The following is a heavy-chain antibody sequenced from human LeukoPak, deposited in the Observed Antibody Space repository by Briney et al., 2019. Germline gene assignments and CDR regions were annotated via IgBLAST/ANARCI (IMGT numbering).Heavy chain of an antibody. V-gene: IGHV3-74*01. CDR1: GFTFSSYW. D-gene: IGHD2-15*01. Sequence: GGSLRLSCAASGFTFSSYWMHWVRQAPGTGLVWVSRINSDGSSTTYADSVKGRFTTSRDNAKNTLYLQMNSLRAEDTALYYCVLCSGGSCYHNWFDPWGQGTLVTVSS. J-gene: IGHJ5*02. CDR3: VLCSGGSCYHNWFDP. CDR2: INSDGSST.